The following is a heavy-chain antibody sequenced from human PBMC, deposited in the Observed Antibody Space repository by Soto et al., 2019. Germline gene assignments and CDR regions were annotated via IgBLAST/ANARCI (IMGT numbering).Heavy chain of an antibody. D-gene: IGHD3-10*01. J-gene: IGHJ6*02. CDR2: IYYSGST. V-gene: IGHV4-59*01. CDR3: ARDWYYGSGSYYEYYYGMDV. Sequence: LSLTCTVSGGSISSYYWSWIRQPQGNGLEWIGYIYYSGSTNYNPSLKSRVTISVDTSKNQFSLKLSSVTAADTAVYYCARDWYYGSGSYYEYYYGMDVWGQGTTVTV. CDR1: GGSISSYY.